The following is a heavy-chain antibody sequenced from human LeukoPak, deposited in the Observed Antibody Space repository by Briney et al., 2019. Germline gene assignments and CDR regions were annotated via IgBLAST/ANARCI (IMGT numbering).Heavy chain of an antibody. Sequence: PSETLSLTCTVSGYSISSGYYWGWIRQPPGKGLEWIGIIYHSGRTDYNPSLKSRVTISEDTSKNQFSLKLSSVTAADTAVYYCARGYGYSSGWYYFDYWGQGTLVIVSS. CDR2: IYHSGRT. CDR3: ARGYGYSSGWYYFDY. D-gene: IGHD6-19*01. CDR1: GYSISSGYY. V-gene: IGHV4-38-2*02. J-gene: IGHJ4*02.